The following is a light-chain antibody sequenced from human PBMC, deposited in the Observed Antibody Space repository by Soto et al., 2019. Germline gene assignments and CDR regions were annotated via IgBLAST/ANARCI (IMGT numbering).Light chain of an antibody. J-gene: IGLJ1*01. CDR1: SSDVGAYNF. V-gene: IGLV2-14*01. CDR3: SSYTSSNTPYV. Sequence: QSALTQPASVSGSPGQSITISCTGSSSDVGAYNFVSWYQHHPGKAPKLILYEVTTHPSGASSRFSGSKSGNTASLTISGLQADDEANYYCSSYTSSNTPYVFGTGTKVTVL. CDR2: EVT.